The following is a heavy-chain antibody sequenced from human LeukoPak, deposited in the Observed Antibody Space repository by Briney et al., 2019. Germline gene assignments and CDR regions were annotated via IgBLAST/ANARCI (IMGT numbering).Heavy chain of an antibody. CDR3: ARGPPYYYDYSGYYYVN. V-gene: IGHV4-61*02. CDR2: IYTSGST. J-gene: IGHJ4*02. D-gene: IGHD3-22*01. CDR1: GGSISSGSYY. Sequence: SQTLSLTCTVSGGSISSGSYYWSWIRQPAGKGLEWIGRIYTSGSTNYNPSLKSRVTISVDTSKNQFSLKLSSVTAADTAVYYCARGPPYYYDYSGYYYVNWGQGTLVTVSS.